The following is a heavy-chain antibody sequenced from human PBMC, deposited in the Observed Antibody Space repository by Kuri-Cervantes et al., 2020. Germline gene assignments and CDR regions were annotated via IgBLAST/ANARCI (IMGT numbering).Heavy chain of an antibody. V-gene: IGHV4-59*01. J-gene: IGHJ6*02. Sequence: SETLSLTCTVSGGSISSYYWSWIRQPPGKGLEWIGYIYYSGSTNYNPSLKSRVTISVDTSKNQFSLKLSSVTAADTAVYCCARGAPQYCSGGSCFYYYYYGMDVWGQGTTVTVSS. CDR2: IYYSGST. CDR1: GGSISSYY. CDR3: ARGAPQYCSGGSCFYYYYYGMDV. D-gene: IGHD2-15*01.